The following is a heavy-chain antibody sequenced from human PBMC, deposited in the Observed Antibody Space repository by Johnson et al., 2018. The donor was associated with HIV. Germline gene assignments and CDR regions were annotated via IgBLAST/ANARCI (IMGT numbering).Heavy chain of an antibody. J-gene: IGHJ3*02. D-gene: IGHD1-26*01. CDR3: ARDRVMVGATVDAFDI. CDR2: INWNGGST. CDR1: GFTFSSYA. V-gene: IGHV3-20*04. Sequence: VQLVESGGGVVQPGRSLRLSCAASGFTFSSYAMHWVRQAPGKGLEWVSGINWNGGSTGYADSVKCRFTISRDNAKNSLYLQMSSLRAEDTALYYCARDRVMVGATVDAFDIWGQGTMVTVSS.